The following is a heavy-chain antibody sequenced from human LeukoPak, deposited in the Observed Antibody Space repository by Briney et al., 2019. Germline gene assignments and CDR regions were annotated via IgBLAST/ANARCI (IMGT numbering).Heavy chain of an antibody. CDR1: GDSISSYY. V-gene: IGHV4-59*01. CDR3: ARDVVGGGNFDY. J-gene: IGHJ4*02. Sequence: SETLSLTCTVSGDSISSYYWSWIRPPPGKGLEWIGCSYYSGSTNYNPSLKSRVTISVDTSKNQFSLKLSSVTAADTAVYYCARDVVGGGNFDYWGQGILVTVSS. CDR2: SYYSGST. D-gene: IGHD1-26*01.